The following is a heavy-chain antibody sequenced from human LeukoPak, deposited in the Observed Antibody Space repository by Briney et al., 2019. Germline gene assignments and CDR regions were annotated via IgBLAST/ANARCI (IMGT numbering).Heavy chain of an antibody. CDR3: ARGLTKVRGVIIPY. CDR1: GYTFTSYD. V-gene: IGHV1-8*01. CDR2: MNPNSGNT. D-gene: IGHD3-10*01. Sequence: GASVKVSCKASGYTFTSYDINWVRQATGQGLEWMGWMNPNSGNTGYAQKFQGRVTMTRNTSISTAYMELSSLRSEDTAVYYCARGLTKVRGVIIPYWGQGTLVTVSS. J-gene: IGHJ4*02.